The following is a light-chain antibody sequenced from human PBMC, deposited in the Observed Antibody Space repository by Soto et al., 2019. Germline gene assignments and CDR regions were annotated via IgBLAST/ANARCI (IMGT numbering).Light chain of an antibody. J-gene: IGKJ1*01. V-gene: IGKV1-5*03. CDR2: KAS. CDR3: QHYNSYSEA. Sequence: DIRMTQSPSTLSSSVGHIVTISCRASQSIISWVAWYQQKPGKGPKLLIYKASHLESGVPSRFSGSGSGTEFTLTISSLQPDDFATYYCQHYNSYSEAFGQGTKVDI. CDR1: QSIISW.